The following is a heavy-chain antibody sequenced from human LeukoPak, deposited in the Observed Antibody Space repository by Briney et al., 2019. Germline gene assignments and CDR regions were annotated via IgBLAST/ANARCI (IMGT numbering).Heavy chain of an antibody. D-gene: IGHD3-9*01. CDR2: ISGSGGST. V-gene: IGHV3-23*01. CDR1: GFTFSSYA. CDR3: AKLRYFDWLPSYYFDY. Sequence: SGGSLRLSCAASGFTFSSYAMSWVRQAPGKGLEWVSAISGSGGSTYYADSVKGRFTISRDNSKNTLYLQMNSLRAEDTAVYYCAKLRYFDWLPSYYFDYWGQGTLVTVSS. J-gene: IGHJ4*02.